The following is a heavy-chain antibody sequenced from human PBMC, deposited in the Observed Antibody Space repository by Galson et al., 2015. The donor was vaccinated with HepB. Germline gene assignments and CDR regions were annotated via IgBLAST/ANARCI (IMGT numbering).Heavy chain of an antibody. Sequence: SVKVSCKASGYTFTSYGISWVRQAPGQGLEWMGWISAYNGNTNYAQKLQGRVTMTTDTSTSTAYMELRSLRSDDTAVYYCARDLRWELHNWSDPWGQGTLVTVSS. J-gene: IGHJ5*02. CDR1: GYTFTSYG. D-gene: IGHD2-15*01. CDR3: ARDLRWELHNWSDP. V-gene: IGHV1-18*04. CDR2: ISAYNGNT.